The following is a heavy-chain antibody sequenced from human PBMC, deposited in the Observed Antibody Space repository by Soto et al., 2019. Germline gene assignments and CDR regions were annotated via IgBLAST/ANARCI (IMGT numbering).Heavy chain of an antibody. CDR1: GGSFSGYY. V-gene: IGHV4-34*01. D-gene: IGHD3-22*01. J-gene: IGHJ4*02. CDR2: INHSGST. Sequence: PSETLSLTCAVYGGSFSGYYWSWIRQPPGKGLEWIGEINHSGSTNYNPSLKSRVTISVDTSKNQFSLKLSSVTAADTAVYYCARVPLLKYYYDSSGYFDYWGQGTLVTVSS. CDR3: ARVPLLKYYYDSSGYFDY.